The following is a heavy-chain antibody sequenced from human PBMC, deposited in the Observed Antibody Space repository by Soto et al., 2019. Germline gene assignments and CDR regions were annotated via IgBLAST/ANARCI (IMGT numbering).Heavy chain of an antibody. CDR3: LKDYLYGDNGRFDC. V-gene: IGHV3-23*01. D-gene: IGHD4-17*01. CDR2: ISGSGSST. Sequence: GGSLRLSCAASGFTFSSYAMSWVRQAPGKGLEWVSAISGSGSSTYYADSVKGRFTISRDNSKNTLYLQMNSLRAEDTGVYYCLKDYLYGDNGRFDCRGKGTLITVSS. J-gene: IGHJ4*02. CDR1: GFTFSSYA.